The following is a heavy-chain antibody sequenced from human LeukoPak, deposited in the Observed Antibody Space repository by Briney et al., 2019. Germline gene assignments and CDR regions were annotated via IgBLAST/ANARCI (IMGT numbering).Heavy chain of an antibody. CDR3: AKEVGSSYYYFDQ. J-gene: IGHJ4*02. CDR2: ISSGGSDSGGT. V-gene: IGHV3-23*01. CDR1: GFRFSNYG. Sequence: GGSLRLSCAASGFRFSNYGMNWVRQAPGKGLEWVSAISSGGSDSGGTYYADSVKGRFTISKDNSRNTLDLQMNSLRAEDTAVYYCAKEVGSSYYYFDQWGQGTLVTVSS. D-gene: IGHD3-22*01.